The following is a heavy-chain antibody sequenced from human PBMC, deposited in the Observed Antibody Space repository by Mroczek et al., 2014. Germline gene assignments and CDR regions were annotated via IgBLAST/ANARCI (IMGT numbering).Heavy chain of an antibody. Sequence: QVQLQQWGPGLVKPSETLSLTCTVSGGSISSYYWSWIRQPAGKGLEWIGRIYTSGSTNYNPSLKSRVTMSVDTSKNQFSLKLSSVTAADTAVYYCASNIMCTNGVCHSRSDAFDIWGQGTMVTVSS. CDR3: ASNIMCTNGVCHSRSDAFDI. D-gene: IGHD2-8*01. J-gene: IGHJ3*02. V-gene: IGHV4-4*07. CDR2: IYTSGST. CDR1: GGSISSYY.